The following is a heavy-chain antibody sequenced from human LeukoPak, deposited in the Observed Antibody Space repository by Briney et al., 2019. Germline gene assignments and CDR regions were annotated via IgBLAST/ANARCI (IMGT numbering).Heavy chain of an antibody. CDR3: ARVYELREEDYYYYYMDV. Sequence: GGSLRLSCAASGFTFSSYEMNWVRQAPGKGLEWVSGINWNGGSTGYADSVKGRFTISRDNAKNSLYLQMNSLRAEDTALYYCARVYELREEDYYYYYMDVWGKGTTVTVSS. CDR1: GFTFSSYE. J-gene: IGHJ6*03. D-gene: IGHD5/OR15-5a*01. CDR2: INWNGGST. V-gene: IGHV3-20*04.